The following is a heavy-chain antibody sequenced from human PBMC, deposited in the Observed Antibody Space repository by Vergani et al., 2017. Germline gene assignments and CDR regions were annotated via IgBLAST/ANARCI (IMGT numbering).Heavy chain of an antibody. CDR2: TWYDGNNK. Sequence: QVQLVESGGGVVQPGRSLRLSCAASGFTFNQYGMHWVRQAPGKGLEGVAVTWYDGNNKQYADSVKGRFTISRDNSKSTMYLQMNSLRDEDTGVYYCARDLRLLYKRFDPWGQGTLVTVSS. J-gene: IGHJ5*02. V-gene: IGHV3-33*01. D-gene: IGHD5-12*01. CDR3: ARDLRLLYKRFDP. CDR1: GFTFNQYG.